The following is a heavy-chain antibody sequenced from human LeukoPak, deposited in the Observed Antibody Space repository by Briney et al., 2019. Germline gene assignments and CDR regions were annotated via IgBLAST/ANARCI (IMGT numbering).Heavy chain of an antibody. Sequence: PGGSLRLSCAASGFTFSSYAMSWVRQAPGKGLEWVSAISGSGGSTYYADSVKGRFTISRDNSKNTLYLQMNSLRVEDTAVYYCATSVDYGRQYFQHWGQGTLVTVSS. V-gene: IGHV3-23*01. CDR1: GFTFSSYA. J-gene: IGHJ1*01. CDR2: ISGSGGST. CDR3: ATSVDYGRQYFQH. D-gene: IGHD4-17*01.